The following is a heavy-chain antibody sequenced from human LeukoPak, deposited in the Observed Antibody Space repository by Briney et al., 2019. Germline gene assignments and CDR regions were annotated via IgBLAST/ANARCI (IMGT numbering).Heavy chain of an antibody. Sequence: PSETLSLTCAVYGGSFSGYYWSWIRQPPGKGLEWIGEINHSGSTNYNLSLKSRVTISVDTSKNQFSLKLSSVTAADTAVYYCAGDGQGLDNWGQGTLVSVSS. J-gene: IGHJ4*02. V-gene: IGHV4-34*01. CDR3: AGDGQGLDN. CDR2: INHSGST. CDR1: GGSFSGYY.